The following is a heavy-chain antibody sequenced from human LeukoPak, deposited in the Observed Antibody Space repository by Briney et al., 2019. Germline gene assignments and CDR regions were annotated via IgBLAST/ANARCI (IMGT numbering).Heavy chain of an antibody. V-gene: IGHV4-59*08. CDR2: IYYSGST. Sequence: PSETLSLTCTVSGGSISSYYWSWIRQPPGKGLEWIGYIYYSGSTNYNPSLKGRVTISVDTSKNQFSLKLSSVTAADTAVYYCARQSHLGYGSGPSLDYWGQGTLVTVSS. CDR1: GGSISSYY. D-gene: IGHD3-10*01. J-gene: IGHJ4*02. CDR3: ARQSHLGYGSGPSLDY.